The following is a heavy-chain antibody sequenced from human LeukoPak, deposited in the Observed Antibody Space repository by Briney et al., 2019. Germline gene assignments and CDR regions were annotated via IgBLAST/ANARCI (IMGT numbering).Heavy chain of an antibody. CDR2: IYYSGST. J-gene: IGHJ3*02. Sequence: PSETLSLTCTVSGGSISSYYWSWIRQPPGKGLEWIGYIYYSGSTNYNPSLKSRVTISVDTSKNQFSLKLSSVTAADTAVYYCARDRPDPGIAAAGSPYAFDIWGQGTMVTVSS. V-gene: IGHV4-59*12. CDR1: GGSISSYY. D-gene: IGHD6-13*01. CDR3: ARDRPDPGIAAAGSPYAFDI.